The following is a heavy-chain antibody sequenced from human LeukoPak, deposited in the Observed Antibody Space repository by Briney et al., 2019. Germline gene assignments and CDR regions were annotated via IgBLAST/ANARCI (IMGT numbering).Heavy chain of an antibody. J-gene: IGHJ4*02. D-gene: IGHD3-10*01. CDR3: AKGGRSGSLMFDY. CDR2: ISGSGGST. Sequence: GGSLRLSCAASGFTFSSYAMSWVRQAPGKGQEWVSAISGSGGSTYYADSVKGRFTISRDNSKNTLYLQMNSLRAEDTAVYYCAKGGRSGSLMFDYWGQGTLVTVSS. V-gene: IGHV3-23*01. CDR1: GFTFSSYA.